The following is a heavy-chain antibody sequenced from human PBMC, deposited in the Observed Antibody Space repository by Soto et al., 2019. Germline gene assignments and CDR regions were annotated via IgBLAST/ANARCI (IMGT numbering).Heavy chain of an antibody. CDR3: AHRRGDLLTGHYYFDY. CDR2: INVANGNT. V-gene: IGHV1-3*01. J-gene: IGHJ4*02. Sequence: ASVKVSCKACGYRFKCSARHWVRQSPGQRLEWMGWINVANGNTKYSQKFQGRVTITRDTSATTAYMELSSLTSVDTATYYCAHRRGDLLTGHYYFDYWGQGTLVTVSS. CDR1: GYRFKCSA. D-gene: IGHD3-9*01.